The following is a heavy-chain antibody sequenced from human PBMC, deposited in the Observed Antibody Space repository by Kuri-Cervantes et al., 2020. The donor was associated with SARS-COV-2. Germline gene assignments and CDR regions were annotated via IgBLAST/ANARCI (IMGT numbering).Heavy chain of an antibody. V-gene: IGHV3-48*03. CDR1: GFTFSSYE. Sequence: GGSLRLSCAASGFTFSSYEMNWVRQAPGKGLEWVSYISSSGSTIYYADSVKGRFTISRDNAKNTLYLQMNSLRAEDTAVYYCASRRDAAAGGLYYYYYMDVWGKGTTVTVSS. D-gene: IGHD6-13*01. CDR2: ISSSGSTI. J-gene: IGHJ6*03. CDR3: ASRRDAAAGGLYYYYYMDV.